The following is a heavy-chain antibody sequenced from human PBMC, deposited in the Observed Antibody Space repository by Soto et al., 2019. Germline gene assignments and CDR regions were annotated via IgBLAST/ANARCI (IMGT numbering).Heavy chain of an antibody. V-gene: IGHV4-39*01. CDR1: SAPVSSTTYT. J-gene: IGHJ4*02. CDR2: VYYSGST. D-gene: IGHD3-9*01. CDR3: ARHRGTISLTDY. Sequence: SETLSLTCTVSSAPVSSTTYTWGWIRQPPGKGLEWVASVYYSGSTYYNPSLKSRVTISVDTSKNQFSLKLSSVTAADTAVYYCARHRGTISLTDYWGQGTLVTVSS.